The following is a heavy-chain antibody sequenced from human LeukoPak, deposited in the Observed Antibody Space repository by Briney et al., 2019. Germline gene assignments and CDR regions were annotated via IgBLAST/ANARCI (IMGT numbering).Heavy chain of an antibody. CDR2: VNWNGGST. CDR1: GFTFDDYG. J-gene: IGHJ4*02. V-gene: IGHV3-20*04. CDR3: ARDTGSSSFIADY. D-gene: IGHD6-6*01. Sequence: GGSLRLSCAASGFTFDDYGMSWVRQDPAKGLEWVSGVNWNGGSTGYAHTVKGRFTISRDNAKNSLYLQMNSLRAEDTALYYCARDTGSSSFIADYWGQGTLVTVA.